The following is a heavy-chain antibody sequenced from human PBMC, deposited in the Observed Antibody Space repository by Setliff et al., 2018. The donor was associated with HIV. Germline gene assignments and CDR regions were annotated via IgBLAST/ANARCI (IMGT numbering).Heavy chain of an antibody. CDR1: GYTFTDYY. D-gene: IGHD6-19*01. CDR2: INPRNGAT. CDR3: VRVAVTGRGLAY. Sequence: ASVKVSCKTSGYTFTDYYIHWVRQAPGQGPEWMAWINPRNGATTYAQEFQGRVTVTRDTSISTVYLDLTRLTSDDTAIYYCVRVAVTGRGLAYWGQGTRVTVSS. V-gene: IGHV1-2*02. J-gene: IGHJ4*02.